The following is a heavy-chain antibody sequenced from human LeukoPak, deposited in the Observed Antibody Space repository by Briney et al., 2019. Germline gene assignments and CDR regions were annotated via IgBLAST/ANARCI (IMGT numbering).Heavy chain of an antibody. CDR1: GFTFSTYC. CDR3: ARLVNSSPDY. CDR2: ISSNSGTYI. V-gene: IGHV3-21*01. Sequence: GGSLRLSCAASGFTFSTYCMTWVRQAPGKGLEWVSSISSNSGTYIYYADSVRGLFTISRANAENSLYLQMNSLSADDTSVYYCARLVNSSPDYWGQGTLVTVSS. J-gene: IGHJ4*02. D-gene: IGHD6-19*01.